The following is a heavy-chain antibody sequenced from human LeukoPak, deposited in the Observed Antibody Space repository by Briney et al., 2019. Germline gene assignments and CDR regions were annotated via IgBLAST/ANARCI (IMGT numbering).Heavy chain of an antibody. Sequence: GGSLRLSCAASGFTFSSYGMNWVRQAPGKGLEWVSSISSSSSYIYYADSVKGRFTISRDNAENSLYLQMNSLRAEDTAVYYCARDLKAGAVAGTALFGWGQGTLVTVSS. CDR1: GFTFSSYG. D-gene: IGHD6-19*01. V-gene: IGHV3-21*01. CDR2: ISSSSSYI. CDR3: ARDLKAGAVAGTALFG. J-gene: IGHJ4*02.